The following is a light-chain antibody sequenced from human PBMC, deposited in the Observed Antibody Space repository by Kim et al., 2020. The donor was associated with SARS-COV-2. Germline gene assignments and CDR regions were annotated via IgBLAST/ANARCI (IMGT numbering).Light chain of an antibody. CDR1: TSNIQNNH. J-gene: IGLJ3*02. V-gene: IGLV1-47*01. CDR2: RND. Sequence: PALRATIACSGGTSNIQNNHAPWFQQLPGMAPKLLLFRNDQRPSGVPDRFSGSKSGASASLAISGLRFEDEADYFCAAWDDTRGWVFGGGTQLTVL. CDR3: AAWDDTRGWV.